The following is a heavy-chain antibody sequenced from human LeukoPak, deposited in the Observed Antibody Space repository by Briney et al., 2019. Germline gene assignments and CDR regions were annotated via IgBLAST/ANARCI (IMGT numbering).Heavy chain of an antibody. V-gene: IGHV3-23*01. CDR3: ARRLSLRFDAFAV. Sequence: GGSLRLSCAASGFSVSDYAMTWIRQSPGKGLEWVSSMSDVGPNTYYADSVKGRFTISRDTSKNTLFLQMNSLRAEDTALYYCARRLSLRFDAFAVWGPGTVVTVSS. D-gene: IGHD2-21*02. CDR2: MSDVGPNT. CDR1: GFSVSDYA. J-gene: IGHJ3*01.